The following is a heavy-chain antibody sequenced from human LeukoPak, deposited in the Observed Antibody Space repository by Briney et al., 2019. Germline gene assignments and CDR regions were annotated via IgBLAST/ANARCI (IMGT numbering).Heavy chain of an antibody. Sequence: SETLSLTCTVSGGSISSSSYYWGWIRQPPGKGLEWIGSIYYSGSTYYNPSLKSRVTISVDTSKNQFSLKLSSVTAADTAVYYCARVGGYGSGSYGAPYFDYWGQGTLVTVSS. CDR2: IYYSGST. D-gene: IGHD3-10*01. V-gene: IGHV4-39*07. J-gene: IGHJ4*02. CDR1: GGSISSSSYY. CDR3: ARVGGYGSGSYGAPYFDY.